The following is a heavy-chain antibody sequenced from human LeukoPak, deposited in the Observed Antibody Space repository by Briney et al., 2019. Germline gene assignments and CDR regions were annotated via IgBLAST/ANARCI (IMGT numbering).Heavy chain of an antibody. D-gene: IGHD6-19*01. CDR3: ARGYSSGWTFDY. J-gene: IGHJ4*02. Sequence: SVKVSCKASGGTFSSYAISWVRQAPGQGLEWMGRIIPIFGIANYAQKFQGRVTITADKSTSTAYMELSSLRSEDTAVYYCARGYSSGWTFDYWGQGTLVTVSS. V-gene: IGHV1-69*04. CDR1: GGTFSSYA. CDR2: IIPIFGIA.